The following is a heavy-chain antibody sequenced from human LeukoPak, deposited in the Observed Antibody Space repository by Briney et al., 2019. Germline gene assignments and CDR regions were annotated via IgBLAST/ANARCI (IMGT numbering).Heavy chain of an antibody. D-gene: IGHD5-12*01. Sequence: GGSLRLSCAASGFTFSNYEMNWVRQAPGKGLGWVSYISSSGFTKYYADSVKGRFTISRDNAKNSLYLQMNSLRAEDTAVYYCARETGGQWLRLDYWGQGTLVTVSS. CDR3: ARETGGQWLRLDY. CDR1: GFTFSNYE. V-gene: IGHV3-48*03. CDR2: ISSSGFTK. J-gene: IGHJ4*02.